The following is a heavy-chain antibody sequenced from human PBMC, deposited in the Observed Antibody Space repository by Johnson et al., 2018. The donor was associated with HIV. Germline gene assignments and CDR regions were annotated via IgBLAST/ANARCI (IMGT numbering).Heavy chain of an antibody. CDR1: GFTFSNYG. CDR3: ANAPGPYAFDI. J-gene: IGHJ3*02. Sequence: VQLVESGGGVVQPGRSLRLSCAASGFTFSNYGMNWVRQAPGKGLEWVAVISYDGSKKYYADSVKGRFTISRDNSKNTLYLQMNSLRVEDTAVYYCANAPGPYAFDIWGQGTMVTVSS. CDR2: ISYDGSKK. V-gene: IGHV3-30*18.